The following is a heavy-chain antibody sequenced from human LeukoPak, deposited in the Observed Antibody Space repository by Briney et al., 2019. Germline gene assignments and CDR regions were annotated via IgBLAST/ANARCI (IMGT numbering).Heavy chain of an antibody. Sequence: SETLSLTCTVSGGSISSGDYYWSWIRQPPGTGLEWIGYIYYSGSTNYSPPLKSRVIMSVDTSTNQFSLKLSSVTAADTAMYYCVRTSNPDFYDDWGQGTLVTVSS. J-gene: IGHJ4*02. CDR2: IYYSGST. D-gene: IGHD2/OR15-2a*01. CDR3: VRTSNPDFYDD. CDR1: GGSISSGDYY. V-gene: IGHV4-61*08.